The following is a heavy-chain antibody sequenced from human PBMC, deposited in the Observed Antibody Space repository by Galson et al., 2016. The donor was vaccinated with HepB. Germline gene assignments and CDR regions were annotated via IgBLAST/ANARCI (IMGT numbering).Heavy chain of an antibody. CDR1: RFAFSTYG. Sequence: SLRLSCAASRFAFSTYGMHWVRQAPGKGLEWVAVIWYDGINKDYSDSVKGRFTISRDNSKNTLYLQMTSLRAEDTAVYYCARDRDRGFDYWGQGTLVTVSS. J-gene: IGHJ4*02. V-gene: IGHV3-33*01. CDR2: IWYDGINK. CDR3: ARDRDRGFDY. D-gene: IGHD2-21*02.